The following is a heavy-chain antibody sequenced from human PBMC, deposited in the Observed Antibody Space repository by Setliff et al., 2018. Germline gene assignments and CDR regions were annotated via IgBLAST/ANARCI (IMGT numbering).Heavy chain of an antibody. Sequence: PSETLSLTCTVSGGSISSYYWSWIWQPAGKGLEWIGHIYIGGSANYNPSLKSRVTMSIDTSKNQFSLKLNSVTAADMAVYYCAREQWLDPPGYYYMDVWAKGTTVTVSS. V-gene: IGHV4-4*07. CDR2: IYIGGSA. D-gene: IGHD6-19*01. CDR3: AREQWLDPPGYYYMDV. CDR1: GGSISSYY. J-gene: IGHJ6*03.